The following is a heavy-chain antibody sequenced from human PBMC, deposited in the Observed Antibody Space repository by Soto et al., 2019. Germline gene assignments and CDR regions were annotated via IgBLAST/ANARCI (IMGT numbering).Heavy chain of an antibody. CDR3: ASLVGSGSYAYFDY. J-gene: IGHJ4*02. CDR2: IYYSGST. CDR1: GGSISSGGYY. V-gene: IGHV4-31*03. Sequence: QVQLQESGPGLVKLSHTLSLTCTFSGGSISSGGYYWSWIRQPPGKGLEWIGNIYYSGSTYSNPSLKSRVTISVDTSKNQFSLKLSSVTAADTAVYYCASLVGSGSYAYFDYWGQGTLVTVSS. D-gene: IGHD3-10*01.